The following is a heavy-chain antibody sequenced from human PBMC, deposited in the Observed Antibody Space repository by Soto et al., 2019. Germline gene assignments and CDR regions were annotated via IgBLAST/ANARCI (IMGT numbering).Heavy chain of an antibody. D-gene: IGHD4-4*01. CDR2: IYYSGST. V-gene: IGHV4-59*01. J-gene: IGHJ5*02. CDR3: AWTRYSPEGDNWFDP. Sequence: QVQLQESGPGLVKPSETLSLTCTVSGGSISSYYWSWIRQPPGKGLEWIGYIYYSGSTNYNPSLKSRVTISVDTSKNQFSLKLSSVTAADTAVYYCAWTRYSPEGDNWFDPWGQGTLVTVSS. CDR1: GGSISSYY.